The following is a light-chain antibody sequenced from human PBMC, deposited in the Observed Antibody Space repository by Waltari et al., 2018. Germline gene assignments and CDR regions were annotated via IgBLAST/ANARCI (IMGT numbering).Light chain of an antibody. J-gene: IGKJ1*01. CDR2: GAS. CDR3: QQYEIWPRT. V-gene: IGKV3-15*01. Sequence: MTQSPSTLSASVGGRVTITCRASQSVSSNFAWYQQKPGRAPRLLIHGASTRATGVPARFSGSGSGTEFILTISSLQPEDVAVYYCQQYEIWPRTFGQGTKVEIK. CDR1: QSVSSN.